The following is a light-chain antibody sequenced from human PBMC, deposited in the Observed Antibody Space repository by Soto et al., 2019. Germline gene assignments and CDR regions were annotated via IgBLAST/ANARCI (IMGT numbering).Light chain of an antibody. CDR2: NAP. Sequence: DIQRTQSPSTLSASVGDRVTITGRASQSISSWLAWYQQKPGTAPKLLIYNAPSLESGVPSTVSGSGYRTEFTLTISSLQPDEFATYYFRQYNSYPTFGQGTKGEIK. J-gene: IGKJ1*01. CDR1: QSISSW. V-gene: IGKV1-5*03. CDR3: RQYNSYPT.